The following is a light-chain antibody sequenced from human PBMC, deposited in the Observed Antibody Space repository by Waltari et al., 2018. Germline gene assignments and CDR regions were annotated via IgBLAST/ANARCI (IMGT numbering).Light chain of an antibody. CDR3: ATWDDKLNGVL. CDR2: SNY. Sequence: QSALTQRPSLSGTPGQGVTISCSGASSNIGVTDVNWNQQFPGPAPQLLIYSNYRRPSGVPGRFSCSKSGISASLAISGLQSEDEADYYCATWDDKLNGVLFGGGTKLTVL. J-gene: IGLJ3*02. CDR1: SSNIGVTD. V-gene: IGLV1-44*01.